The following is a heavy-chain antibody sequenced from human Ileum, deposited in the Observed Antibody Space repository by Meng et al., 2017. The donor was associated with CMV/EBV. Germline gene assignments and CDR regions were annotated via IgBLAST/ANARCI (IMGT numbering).Heavy chain of an antibody. CDR2: MSFDGASV. D-gene: IGHD3-10*01. J-gene: IGHJ4*02. Sequence: SSGFTFNSYAMHWVRQAPGKGLEWVALMSFDGASVHYADSVKGRFTISRENSKNMVYLQVNSLRAEDAAVYYCARGNGSGSYLIDYWGQGTLVTVSS. CDR1: GFTFNSYA. V-gene: IGHV3-30-3*01. CDR3: ARGNGSGSYLIDY.